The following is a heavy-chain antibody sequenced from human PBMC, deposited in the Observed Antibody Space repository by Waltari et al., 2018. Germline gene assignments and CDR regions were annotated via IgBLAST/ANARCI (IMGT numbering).Heavy chain of an antibody. J-gene: IGHJ4*02. CDR2: ISYDGSNK. CDR1: GFTFSSYA. V-gene: IGHV3-30-3*01. D-gene: IGHD1-26*01. CDR3: ARDMTVGATLGRIDY. Sequence: AASGFTFSSYAMHWVRQAPGKGLEWVAVISYDGSNKYYADSVKGRFTISRDNSKNTLYLQMNSLRAEDTAVYYCARDMTVGATLGRIDYWGQGTLVTVSS.